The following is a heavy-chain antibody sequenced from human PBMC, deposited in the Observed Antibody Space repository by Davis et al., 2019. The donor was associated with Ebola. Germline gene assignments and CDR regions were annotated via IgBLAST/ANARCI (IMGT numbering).Heavy chain of an antibody. D-gene: IGHD2-8*01. CDR2: IYYSGST. Sequence: SETLSLTCTVSGGSISSSSYYWGWIRQPPGKGLEWIGSIYYSGSTNYNPSLKSRVTISVDTSKNQFSLKLSSVTAADTAVYYCARVVLGYCTNGVCYTGYYFDYWGQGTLVTVSS. CDR1: GGSISSSSYY. J-gene: IGHJ4*02. V-gene: IGHV4-39*07. CDR3: ARVVLGYCTNGVCYTGYYFDY.